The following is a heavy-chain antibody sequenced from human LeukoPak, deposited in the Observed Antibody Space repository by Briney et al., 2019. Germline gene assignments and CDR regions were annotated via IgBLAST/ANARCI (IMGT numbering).Heavy chain of an antibody. CDR1: GFTFSSYA. J-gene: IGHJ3*02. Sequence: GGSLRLSCAASGFTFSSYAMSWVRQAPGKGLEWVSAISGSGGSTYYADSVEGRFTISRDNSKNTLYLQMNSLRAEDTAVYYCAKFLEWLSNHDAFDIWGQGTMVTVSS. CDR3: AKFLEWLSNHDAFDI. D-gene: IGHD3-3*01. CDR2: ISGSGGST. V-gene: IGHV3-23*01.